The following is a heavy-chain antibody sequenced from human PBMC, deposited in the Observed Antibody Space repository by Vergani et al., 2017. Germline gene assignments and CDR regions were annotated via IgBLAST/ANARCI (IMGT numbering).Heavy chain of an antibody. CDR1: GYTFTGYY. J-gene: IGHJ5*02. CDR3: ARGATMVRGVNWFDP. Sequence: QVQLVQSGAEVKKPGASVKVSCKASGYTFTGYYMHWVRQAPGQGLEWMGWINAGNGNTKYSQKFQGRVTITRDTSASTAYMELSSLRSEDTAVYYCARGATMVRGVNWFDPWGQGTLVTVSS. V-gene: IGHV1-3*01. CDR2: INAGNGNT. D-gene: IGHD3-10*01.